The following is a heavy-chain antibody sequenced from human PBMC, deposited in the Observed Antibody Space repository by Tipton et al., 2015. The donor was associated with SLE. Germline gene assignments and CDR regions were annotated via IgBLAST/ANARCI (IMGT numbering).Heavy chain of an antibody. CDR3: ARSPNLEIPPFDVFDM. CDR2: FYYTGST. J-gene: IGHJ3*02. CDR1: GGSISSSFDY. Sequence: TLSLTCTVSGGSISSSFDYWGWIRQPPGKGLVWIGSFYYTGSTYFNPSLKSRVTISLDTSKNQLSLKVTSVTAADTAIYYCARSPNLEIPPFDVFDMWGQGTMVTVSS. D-gene: IGHD5-24*01. V-gene: IGHV4-39*07.